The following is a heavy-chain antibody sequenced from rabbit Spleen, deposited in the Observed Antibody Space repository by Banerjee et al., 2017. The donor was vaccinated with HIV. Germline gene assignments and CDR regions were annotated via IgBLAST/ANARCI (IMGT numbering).Heavy chain of an antibody. CDR1: GFSFSNSYW. J-gene: IGHJ4*01. CDR2: IYASGAIT. CDR3: ARDMFSGYGPFNL. D-gene: IGHD6-1*01. Sequence: QEQLVESGGGLVQPEGSLTLTCTVSGFSFSNSYWICWVRQAPGKGLEWIACIYASGAITWYASWVNGRFTISIDDAQNTVDLQMDSLTAADTATYFCARDMFSGYGPFNLWGQGTLVTVS. V-gene: IGHV1S45*01.